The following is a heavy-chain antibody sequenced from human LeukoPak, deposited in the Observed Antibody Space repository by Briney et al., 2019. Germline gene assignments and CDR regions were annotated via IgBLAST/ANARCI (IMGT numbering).Heavy chain of an antibody. CDR3: ANKHPPLAGLRGPLDY. CDR1: GFVLSNYW. D-gene: IGHD6-19*01. Sequence: PGGSLRLSCAASGFVLSNYWMSWVRQAPGKGLEWVANIKPDGTEKYYVDSLKGRFTISRDNAKNSLYLQMNSLRAEDTAIYFCANKHPPLAGLRGPLDYWGQGTLVTVSS. J-gene: IGHJ4*02. V-gene: IGHV3-7*01. CDR2: IKPDGTEK.